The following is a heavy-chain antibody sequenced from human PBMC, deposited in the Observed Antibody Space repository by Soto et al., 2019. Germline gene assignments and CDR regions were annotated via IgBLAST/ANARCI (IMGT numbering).Heavy chain of an antibody. CDR1: GFTFNNSG. D-gene: IGHD5-12*01. J-gene: IGHJ6*02. Sequence: GGSLRLSCRVSGFTFNNSGMHWVRQAPGKGLEWMAVISYDGSDKYYADSVKGRVIISRDNSKNTLNLEMNSLRAEDTAIYYCVKDRVPGAYGNYYGMDVWGQGTTVTVSS. CDR2: ISYDGSDK. CDR3: VKDRVPGAYGNYYGMDV. V-gene: IGHV3-30*18.